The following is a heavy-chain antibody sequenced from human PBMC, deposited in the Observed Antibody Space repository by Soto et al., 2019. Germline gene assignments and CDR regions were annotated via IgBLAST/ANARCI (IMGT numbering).Heavy chain of an antibody. D-gene: IGHD3-10*01. CDR3: AREIMVRGVIGWFDP. V-gene: IGHV4-59*01. Sequence: ETLSLTCTVSGGSISSYYWSWIRQPPGKGLEWIGYIYYSGSTNYNPSLKSRVTISVDTSKNQFSLKLSSVTAADTAVYYCAREIMVRGVIGWFDPWGQGTLVTVSS. J-gene: IGHJ5*02. CDR2: IYYSGST. CDR1: GGSISSYY.